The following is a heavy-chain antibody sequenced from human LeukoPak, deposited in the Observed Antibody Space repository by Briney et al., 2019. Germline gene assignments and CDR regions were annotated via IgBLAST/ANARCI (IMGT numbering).Heavy chain of an antibody. V-gene: IGHV2-5*01. CDR1: GFSLSTSGVG. J-gene: IGHJ4*02. Sequence: SGPTLVKPPQPLTLTCTFSGFSLSTSGVGVGWIRQPPGKALEWLALIYWNDDKRYSPSLRSRLTITKDTSKNQVVLTMTNMDPVDTATYYCAHAITDFWSGYYLPPDYWGQGTLVTVSS. CDR3: AHAITDFWSGYYLPPDY. D-gene: IGHD3-3*01. CDR2: IYWNDDK.